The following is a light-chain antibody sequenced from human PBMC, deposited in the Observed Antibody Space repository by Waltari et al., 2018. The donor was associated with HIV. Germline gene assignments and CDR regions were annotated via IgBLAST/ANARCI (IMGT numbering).Light chain of an antibody. CDR1: SSNIGKNT. CDR2: SNN. CDR3: AAWDDSLKGYV. V-gene: IGLV1-44*01. Sequence: QSVLTQPPSASGTPGQRVTISCSGSSSNIGKNTVNWYQQLPGTAPKLLIYSNNQRPSGVPGRFPGSKSGSSASLAISGLQSEDEADYYCAAWDDSLKGYVFGPGTEVSVL. J-gene: IGLJ1*01.